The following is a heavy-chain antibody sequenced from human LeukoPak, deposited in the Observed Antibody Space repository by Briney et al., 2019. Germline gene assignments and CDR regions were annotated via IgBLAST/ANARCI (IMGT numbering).Heavy chain of an antibody. J-gene: IGHJ4*02. D-gene: IGHD3-22*01. V-gene: IGHV4-59*12. CDR2: IYYSGST. CDR3: ARDSLNYDSSGYY. Sequence: SETLSLTCTVSGGSISSYYWSWIRQPPGKGLEWIGYIYYSGSTNYNPSLKSRVTISVDTSKNQFSLKLSSVTAADTAVYYCARDSLNYDSSGYYWGQGTLVTVSS. CDR1: GGSISSYY.